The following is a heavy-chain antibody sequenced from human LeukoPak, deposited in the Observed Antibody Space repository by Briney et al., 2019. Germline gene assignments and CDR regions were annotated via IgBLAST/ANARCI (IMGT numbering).Heavy chain of an antibody. CDR2: IYPGDSDT. CDR1: GYRFTSYW. CDR3: ARAISYSSGWPGYFDY. V-gene: IGHV5-51*01. Sequence: GESLKISCKGSGYRFTSYWIGWVRLIPGKGLEWMGIIYPGDSDTRYSPSFQGQVTISVDKSISTAYLQWSSLKASDTAIYYCARAISYSSGWPGYFDYWGQGTLVTVSS. D-gene: IGHD6-19*01. J-gene: IGHJ4*02.